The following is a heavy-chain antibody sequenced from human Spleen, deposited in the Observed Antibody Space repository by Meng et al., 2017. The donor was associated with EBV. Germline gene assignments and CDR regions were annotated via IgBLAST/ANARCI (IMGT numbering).Heavy chain of an antibody. CDR1: GYTFSLYG. Sequence: RVVCSWAEVKKLGASVKVSCKASGYTFSLYGITWVRQAPGQGLEWMGWISGYNGNTNYAPKFQGRVTMTTDTSTSTAYMELVSLRSDDTAVYYCARGEFSTSSDCDYWGQGTLVTVSS. CDR3: ARGEFSTSSDCDY. D-gene: IGHD6-6*01. V-gene: IGHV1-18*01. J-gene: IGHJ4*02. CDR2: ISGYNGNT.